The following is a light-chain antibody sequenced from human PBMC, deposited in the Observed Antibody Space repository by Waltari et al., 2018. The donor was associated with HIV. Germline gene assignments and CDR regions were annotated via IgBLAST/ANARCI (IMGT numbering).Light chain of an antibody. Sequence: QPVLTQSSSASASLESSVKLTCTLSSGHSSYIIPWHQQQPGKAPRYLMKVEGSGSFNKGSGVPDRFSGSSSGADRYLTISNLQSEDEADYYCETWDSDIRVFGGGTKLTVL. CDR3: ETWDSDIRV. V-gene: IGLV4-60*03. CDR2: VEGSGSF. CDR1: SGHSSYI. J-gene: IGLJ2*01.